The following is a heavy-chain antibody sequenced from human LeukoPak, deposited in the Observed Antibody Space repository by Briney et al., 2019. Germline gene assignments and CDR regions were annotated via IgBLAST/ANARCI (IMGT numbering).Heavy chain of an antibody. D-gene: IGHD6-13*01. CDR1: GYTFTSYG. Sequence: ASVKVSCKASGYTFTSYGISWVRQAPGQGLEWMGWISAYNGSTNYAQKLQGRVTMTTDTSTSTAYMELRSLRSDDTAVYYCAASIAAAGPNWLDPWGQGTLVTVSS. CDR2: ISAYNGST. V-gene: IGHV1-18*01. J-gene: IGHJ5*02. CDR3: AASIAAAGPNWLDP.